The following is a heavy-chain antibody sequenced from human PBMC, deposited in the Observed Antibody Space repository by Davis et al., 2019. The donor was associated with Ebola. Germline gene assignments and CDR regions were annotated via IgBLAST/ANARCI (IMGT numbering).Heavy chain of an antibody. V-gene: IGHV4-59*01. D-gene: IGHD3-22*01. CDR3: ARSGGHYYDSSGYYSGYYFDY. CDR2: IYYSGST. J-gene: IGHJ4*02. Sequence: MPSETLSLTCTVSGGSISSYYWSWIRQPPGKGLEWIGYIYYSGSTNYNPSLKSRVTISVAASKHQFSLKLSYVTAADRAVYYCARSGGHYYDSSGYYSGYYFDYWGQGTLVTVSS. CDR1: GGSISSYY.